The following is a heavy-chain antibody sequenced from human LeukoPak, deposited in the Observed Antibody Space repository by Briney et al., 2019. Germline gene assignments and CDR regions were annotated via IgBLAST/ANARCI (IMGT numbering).Heavy chain of an antibody. CDR2: IKQDGSEK. Sequence: PGGSLRLSCAASGFTFSSYWMSWVRQAPGKGLEWVANIKQDGSEKYYVDSVKGRFTISRDNAKKSLYLQMNSVRAEDTAVYYCARGYGYYYDNSGYDYWGQGTLVTVSS. CDR1: GFTFSSYW. V-gene: IGHV3-7*01. J-gene: IGHJ4*02. D-gene: IGHD3-22*01. CDR3: ARGYGYYYDNSGYDY.